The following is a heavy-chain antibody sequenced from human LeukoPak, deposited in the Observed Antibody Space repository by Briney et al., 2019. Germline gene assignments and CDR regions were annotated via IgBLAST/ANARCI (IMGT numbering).Heavy chain of an antibody. CDR3: ARRRGYYGSGGDFFDP. CDR2: INPNSGGT. J-gene: IGHJ5*02. D-gene: IGHD3-10*01. V-gene: IGHV1-2*02. CDR1: GYTFTGYY. Sequence: ASVKVSCKASGYTFTGYYMHWVRQAPGQGLEWMGWINPNSGGTNYAQKFQGRVTMTRDTSISTAYMELSRLRSDDTAVYYCARRRGYYGSGGDFFDPWGQGTLVTVSS.